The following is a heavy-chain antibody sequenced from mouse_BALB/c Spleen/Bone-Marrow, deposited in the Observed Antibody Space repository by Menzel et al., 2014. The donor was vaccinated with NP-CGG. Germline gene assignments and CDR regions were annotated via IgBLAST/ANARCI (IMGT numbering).Heavy chain of an antibody. V-gene: IGHV1-7*01. CDR2: IDPSTGYN. D-gene: IGHD2-12*01. Sequence: QVQLQQSGAELAKPRASVKMSCKASGYTFTNYWMHWVKQRPGQGLEWIGYIDPSTGYNEYNQKFKDKATLTADKSSRAAYMQLSSLTSEDSAVYYCAREGNYNRFAYWGEGTPVTVSA. CDR3: AREGNYNRFAY. CDR1: GYTFTNYW. J-gene: IGHJ3*01.